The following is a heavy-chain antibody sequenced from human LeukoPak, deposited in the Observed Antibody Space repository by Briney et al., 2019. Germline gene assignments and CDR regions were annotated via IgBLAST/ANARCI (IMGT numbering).Heavy chain of an antibody. CDR3: AKDLGYSYGWVDC. V-gene: IGHV3-23*01. D-gene: IGHD5-18*01. CDR2: VSESGDIT. CDR1: GIAFSRFA. J-gene: IGHJ4*02. Sequence: PGGSLRLSCAASGIAFSRFAMSWVRQAPGKGLEWVSVVSESGDITHYAESVKGRFTISRDNSRNTLYLQMKNLRAEDTAVYYCAKDLGYSYGWVDCWGQGTLVTVSS.